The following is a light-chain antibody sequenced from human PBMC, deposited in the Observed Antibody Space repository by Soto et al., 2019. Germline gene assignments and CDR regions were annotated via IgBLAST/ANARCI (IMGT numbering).Light chain of an antibody. CDR2: DAS. V-gene: IGKV3-11*01. J-gene: IGKJ3*01. CDR3: QHRSNWLGT. Sequence: EIVLTQSPATLSLSPGERATLSCRASQSVSSFLAWYQQKSGQTPRLLIYDASNRTTGIPARFSGSGSGTDFTLTISSREVEDFAVYYCQHRSNWLGTFGPGTKVDIK. CDR1: QSVSSF.